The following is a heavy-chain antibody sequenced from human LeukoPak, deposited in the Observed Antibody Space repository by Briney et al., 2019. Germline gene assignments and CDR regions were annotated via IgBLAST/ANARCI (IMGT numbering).Heavy chain of an antibody. CDR1: GFTFSSYG. V-gene: IGHV3-23*01. Sequence: GGTLRLSCAASGFTFSSYGMSWVRQAPGKGLEWVSAISGSGGSTYYADSVKGRFTISRDNSKNTLYLQMNSLRAEDTAVYYCAKAKRYCSGGSCPLFDSWGQGTLVTVSS. CDR3: AKAKRYCSGGSCPLFDS. D-gene: IGHD2-15*01. CDR2: ISGSGGST. J-gene: IGHJ4*02.